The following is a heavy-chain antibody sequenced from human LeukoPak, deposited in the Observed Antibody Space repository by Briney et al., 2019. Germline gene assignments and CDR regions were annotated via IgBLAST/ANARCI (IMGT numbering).Heavy chain of an antibody. J-gene: IGHJ4*02. Sequence: GGSLRLSCAASGFTFSSHGIHWVRQAPGKGLEWVALIWYDGSNKYYADSVKGRFTISRDNAKNSVYLQMNSLRDEDTAVYYCVRDPDALDYWGQGTLVTVSS. CDR3: VRDPDALDY. CDR1: GFTFSSHG. CDR2: IWYDGSNK. V-gene: IGHV3-33*01.